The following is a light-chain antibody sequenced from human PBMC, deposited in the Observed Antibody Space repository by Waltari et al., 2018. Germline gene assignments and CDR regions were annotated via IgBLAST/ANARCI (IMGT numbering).Light chain of an antibody. J-gene: IGLJ2*01. CDR1: SPNIGAGYD. CDR2: ANI. Sequence: QSVLTQPPSVSGAPGQTITISCTGSSPNIGAGYDVHWYQQLPGTAPKLLIYANINRPSGVPDRFSGSKSGTSGSLAITGLQAEDEADYYCQSYDSSLSGLVFGGGTKLTVL. CDR3: QSYDSSLSGLV. V-gene: IGLV1-40*01.